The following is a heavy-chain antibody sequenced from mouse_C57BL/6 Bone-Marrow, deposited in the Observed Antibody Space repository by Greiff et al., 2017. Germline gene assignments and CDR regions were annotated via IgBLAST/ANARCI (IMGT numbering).Heavy chain of an antibody. CDR2: ISYSGST. CDR1: GYSITSDY. CDR3: ARGRLYYDYDEYAMDY. V-gene: IGHV3-8*01. Sequence: EVKLVESGPGLAKPSQTLSLTCSVTGYSITSDYWNWIRKFPGNKLEYMGYISYSGSTYYNPSLKSRISITRDTSKNQYYLQLNSVTTEDTATYYCARGRLYYDYDEYAMDYWGQGTSVTVSS. D-gene: IGHD2-4*01. J-gene: IGHJ4*01.